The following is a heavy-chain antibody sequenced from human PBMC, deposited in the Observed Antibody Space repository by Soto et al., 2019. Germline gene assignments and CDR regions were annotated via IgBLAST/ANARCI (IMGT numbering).Heavy chain of an antibody. CDR2: ILPVFGTA. D-gene: IGHD6-19*01. V-gene: IGHV1-69*06. CDR3: ARERPVRGKHV. CDR1: GGTFSSSA. J-gene: IGHJ6*02. Sequence: QVQLVQSGAEVKKPGSSVKVSCKASGGTFSSSAISWVRQAPGQGLEWMGAILPVFGTAHYAQKFQGRVTITADKPTSTAYMERSMLRSEDTAVYYCARERPVRGKHVWGQGTKVTVSS.